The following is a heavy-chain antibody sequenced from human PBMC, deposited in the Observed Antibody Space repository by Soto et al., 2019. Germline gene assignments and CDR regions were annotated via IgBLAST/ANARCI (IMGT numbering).Heavy chain of an antibody. CDR2: MNPNSGNT. CDR3: ATNRGLIAVAGTLDY. J-gene: IGHJ4*02. Sequence: GASVKVSCKASGYTFTSYDINWVRQATGQGLEWMGWMNPNSGNTGYAQKFQGRVTMTEDTSTDTAYMELSSLRSEDTAVYYCATNRGLIAVAGTLDYWGQGTLVTVSS. V-gene: IGHV1-8*01. D-gene: IGHD6-19*01. CDR1: GYTFTSYD.